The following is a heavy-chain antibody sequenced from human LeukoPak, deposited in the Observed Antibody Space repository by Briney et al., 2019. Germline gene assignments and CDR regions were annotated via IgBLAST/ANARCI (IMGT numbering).Heavy chain of an antibody. CDR1: GGSFSGYY. D-gene: IGHD2-15*01. V-gene: IGHV4-34*01. J-gene: IGHJ4*02. Sequence: SETLSLTCAVYGGSFSGYYWSWIRQPPGKGLEWIGEINHSGSTNYNPSLKSRVTISVDTSKNQFSLKLSSVTAADAAVYYCAGRRFGYCSGGSCYMFLFDYGGQGTLVTVSS. CDR3: AGRRFGYCSGGSCYMFLFDY. CDR2: INHSGST.